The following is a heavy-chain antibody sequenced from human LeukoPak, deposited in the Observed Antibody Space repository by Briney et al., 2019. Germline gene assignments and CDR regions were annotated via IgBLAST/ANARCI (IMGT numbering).Heavy chain of an antibody. Sequence: PSETLSLTCTVSGGSISSYYWSWIRQPPGKGLEWIGYIYYSGSTNYNPSLKSRVTISVDTSKNQFSLKLSSVTAADTAVYYCARENDYGDRGNAFDIWGQGTMVTVSS. D-gene: IGHD4-17*01. CDR3: ARENDYGDRGNAFDI. CDR1: GGSISSYY. V-gene: IGHV4-59*01. CDR2: IYYSGST. J-gene: IGHJ3*02.